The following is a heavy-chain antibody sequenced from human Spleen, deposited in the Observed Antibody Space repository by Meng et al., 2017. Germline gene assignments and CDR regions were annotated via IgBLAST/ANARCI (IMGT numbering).Heavy chain of an antibody. J-gene: IGHJ4*02. V-gene: IGHV1-2*06. CDR1: GGTFSSYA. CDR3: ARGGGYGDYGDY. Sequence: QVQLVQSGAEVKKPGSSVKVSCKASGGTFSSYAISWVRQAPGQGLEWMGRINPNNGITNYAQKFQGRVTMTTDASISTAYMELTRLRSDDTAVYYCARGGGYGDYGDYWGQGTLVTVSS. CDR2: INPNNGIT. D-gene: IGHD4-17*01.